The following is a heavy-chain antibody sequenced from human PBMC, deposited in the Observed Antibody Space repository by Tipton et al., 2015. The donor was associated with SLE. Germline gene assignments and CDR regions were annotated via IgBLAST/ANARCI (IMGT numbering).Heavy chain of an antibody. CDR1: GFTFDDYA. Sequence: SLRLSCAASGFTFDDYALHWVRQAPGKGLEWVSGISWESGSIGYADSVKGRFTISRDNAKNSLYLQMNSVRGDDTAVYYCARDRGYDLDYFDYWGQGTMVTVSS. CDR2: ISWESGSI. CDR3: ARDRGYDLDYFDY. J-gene: IGHJ4*02. D-gene: IGHD1-14*01. V-gene: IGHV3-9*01.